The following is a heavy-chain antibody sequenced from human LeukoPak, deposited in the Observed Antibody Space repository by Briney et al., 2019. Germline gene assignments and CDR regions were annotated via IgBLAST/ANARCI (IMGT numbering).Heavy chain of an antibody. J-gene: IGHJ4*02. CDR1: GGSISSGGYY. CDR2: IYYSGST. CDR3: ARRRYNDGRGHYSFDH. D-gene: IGHD3-22*01. V-gene: IGHV4-31*03. Sequence: SETLSLTCTVSGGSISSGGYYWSWIRQYPGKGLEWIGYIYYSGSTYYNPSLNSRVTISLDTSKNQFSLKLSSVTAADTAVYYCARRRYNDGRGHYSFDHWGQGTLVTVSS.